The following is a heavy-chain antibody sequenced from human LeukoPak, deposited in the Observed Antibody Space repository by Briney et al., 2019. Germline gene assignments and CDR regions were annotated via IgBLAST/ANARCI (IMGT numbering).Heavy chain of an antibody. J-gene: IGHJ4*02. V-gene: IGHV4-39*01. CDR2: TYYSGST. CDR1: GGSISSSNYY. CDR3: ARRIIVAAIDY. D-gene: IGHD5-12*01. Sequence: SETLSLTCNVFGGSISSSNYYWAWIRQPPGKGLEWIGSTYYSGSTYINPSLESRVTISADTPKNQFSLKLSSVTAADTAVYYCARRIIVAAIDYWGQGILVTASS.